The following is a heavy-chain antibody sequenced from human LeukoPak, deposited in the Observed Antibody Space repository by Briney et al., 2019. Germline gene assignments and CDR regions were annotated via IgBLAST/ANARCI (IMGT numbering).Heavy chain of an antibody. J-gene: IGHJ4*02. CDR2: LTGRGSDT. Sequence: PGGSLRLSCTASGFTFGSYAMSWVRQAPGKGLEWVSTLTGRGSDTYYADSVKGRFAISRDNSKNSLFLEVSSLRAEDTAVYYCARDGGLNTNFDYWGQGTLVTVSS. V-gene: IGHV3-23*01. D-gene: IGHD2-15*01. CDR3: ARDGGLNTNFDY. CDR1: GFTFGSYA.